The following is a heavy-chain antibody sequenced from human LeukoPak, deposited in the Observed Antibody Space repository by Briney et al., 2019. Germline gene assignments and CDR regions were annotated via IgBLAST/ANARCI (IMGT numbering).Heavy chain of an antibody. CDR1: GFTFSSYA. J-gene: IGHJ5*02. D-gene: IGHD2-2*01. CDR3: AKDHCSSTSCSNLFDP. V-gene: IGHV3-23*01. Sequence: GGSLRLSCAASGFTFSSYAMSWVRQAPGKGLEWVSAISGSGGSTYYADSVKGRLTISRDNSKNTLFLQINSLRSEDTAVYHCAKDHCSSTSCSNLFDPWGQGTLVTVSS. CDR2: ISGSGGST.